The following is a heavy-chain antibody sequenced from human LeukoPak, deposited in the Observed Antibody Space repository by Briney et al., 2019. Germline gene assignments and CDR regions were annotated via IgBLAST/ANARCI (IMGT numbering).Heavy chain of an antibody. CDR3: ARDPYNGNYGDSYYYYMDV. D-gene: IGHD1-26*01. Sequence: GGSLRLSCAASGFTFSSYSMNWVRQAPGKGLEWVSSISSSSSYIYYADSVKGRFTISRDNAKSSLYLQMNSLRAEDTAIYYCARDPYNGNYGDSYYYYMDVWGKGTTVTISS. CDR2: ISSSSSYI. CDR1: GFTFSSYS. V-gene: IGHV3-21*01. J-gene: IGHJ6*03.